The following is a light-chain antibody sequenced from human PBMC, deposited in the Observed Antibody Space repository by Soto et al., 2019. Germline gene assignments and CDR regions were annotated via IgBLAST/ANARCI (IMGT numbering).Light chain of an antibody. V-gene: IGKV3-15*01. CDR3: QQYNNWGA. Sequence: EIVMTQSPATLSVSPGERATLSCRASQSVTSNLDWYKQTPGQAPRRLIYGASTRATGIPDRFSVSVSGTEFTLTISSLQSEDFAVSYCQQYNNWGAFGPGNKVDIK. J-gene: IGKJ3*01. CDR2: GAS. CDR1: QSVTSN.